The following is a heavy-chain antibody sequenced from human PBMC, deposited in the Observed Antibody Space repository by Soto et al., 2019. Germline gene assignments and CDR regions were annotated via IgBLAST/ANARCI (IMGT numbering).Heavy chain of an antibody. CDR3: SRMVRGSTVGYNYYMSV. CDR2: ISTYNGDT. Sequence: QVQLVQSGAEVKKPGASVKVSCKTSGYTFTSHGISWVRQAPGQGLEWMGWISTYNGDTNYAQKLQGRVTVTTDSSTRHACKDLRSLRSVDAAVYYCSRMVRGSTVGYNYYMSVWGKGTTGRVTS. J-gene: IGHJ6*03. V-gene: IGHV1-18*01. D-gene: IGHD3-10*01. CDR1: GYTFTSHG.